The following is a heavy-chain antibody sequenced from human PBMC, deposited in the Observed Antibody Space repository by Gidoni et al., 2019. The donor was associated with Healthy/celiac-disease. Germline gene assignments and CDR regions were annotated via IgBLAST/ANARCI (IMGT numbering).Heavy chain of an antibody. CDR3: APMGTRGNYYFDY. CDR2: ISGSGGST. V-gene: IGHV3-23*01. CDR1: GFTFSSYA. J-gene: IGHJ4*02. Sequence: EVQLLESGGGLVQPGGSLRLSCAASGFTFSSYAMSWVRQAPGKGLEWVSAISGSGGSTYYADSVKGRFTISRDNSKNTLYLQMNSLRAEDTAVYYCAPMGTRGNYYFDYWGQGTLVTVSS. D-gene: IGHD1-1*01.